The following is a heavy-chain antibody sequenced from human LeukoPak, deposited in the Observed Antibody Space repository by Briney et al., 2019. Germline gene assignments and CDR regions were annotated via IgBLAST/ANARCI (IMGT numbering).Heavy chain of an antibody. D-gene: IGHD6-13*01. CDR1: GGSFSAYY. CDR3: AREDVAAGDY. Sequence: KPSETLSLTCAVYGGSFSAYYWTWLRQPPGVGLKCIGEIDHSGSTNYNPSLKSRVIISVHTSKNQFSLRLTSVTAADTAAYYCAREDVAAGDYWGQGTLVTVSS. J-gene: IGHJ4*02. CDR2: IDHSGST. V-gene: IGHV4-34*01.